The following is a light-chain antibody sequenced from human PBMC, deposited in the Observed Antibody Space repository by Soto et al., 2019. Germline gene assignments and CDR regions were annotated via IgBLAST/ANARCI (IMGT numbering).Light chain of an antibody. V-gene: IGLV2-14*01. CDR3: SSYGSSGTSV. J-gene: IGLJ1*01. Sequence: QSALTQPASVAGSPGQSITISCAGTSSDVGGYDFVSWYQHHPGRAPKLLIYEVSGRPSGVSYRFSGSKSGNTASLIISGLQAEDEAYYYCSSYGSSGTSVFGTGTKVTGL. CDR2: EVS. CDR1: SSDVGGYDF.